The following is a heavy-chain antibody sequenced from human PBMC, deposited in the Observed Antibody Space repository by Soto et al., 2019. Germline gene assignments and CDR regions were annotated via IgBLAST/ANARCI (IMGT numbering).Heavy chain of an antibody. J-gene: IGHJ4*02. CDR3: TKARVGATHFHD. CDR1: GFTFDDYT. CDR2: ISWDGGST. Sequence: EVQLVESGGVVVQPGGSLRLSCAASGFTFDDYTMHWVRQAPGEGLEWVSLISWDGGSTYYADSLKGRFTISRDNSKNSLYLQMTSLRTEDTALYYCTKARVGATHFHDWGQGTLVTVSS. D-gene: IGHD1-26*01. V-gene: IGHV3-43*01.